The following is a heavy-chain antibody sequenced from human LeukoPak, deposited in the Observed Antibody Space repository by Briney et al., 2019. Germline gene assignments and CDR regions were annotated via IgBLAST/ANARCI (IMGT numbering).Heavy chain of an antibody. CDR2: ISSSSNYI. CDR3: ARGVDYYYYYMDV. CDR1: GFTFSSYS. Sequence: GGSLRLSCAASGFTFSSYSMNWVRQAPGKGLEWVSSISSSSNYIYYADSAKGRFTISRDNAKNSMYLQMNSLRAEDSAVYYCARGVDYYYYYMDVWGKGTTVTISS. V-gene: IGHV3-21*01. J-gene: IGHJ6*03.